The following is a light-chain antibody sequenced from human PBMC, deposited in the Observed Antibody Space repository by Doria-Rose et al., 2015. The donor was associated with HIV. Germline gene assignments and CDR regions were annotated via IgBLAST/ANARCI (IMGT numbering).Light chain of an antibody. CDR3: QQYHNWPPEIT. J-gene: IGKJ5*01. V-gene: IGKV3-15*01. CDR1: QSVSSN. CDR2: GAS. Sequence: TTLSVSPGERATLSCRASQSVSSNLAWYQEKVGQAPRLLIYGASTRATGIPARFSGSGSGTEFTLAISSLQSEDFAVYYCQQYHNWPPEITGGQGKRLESK.